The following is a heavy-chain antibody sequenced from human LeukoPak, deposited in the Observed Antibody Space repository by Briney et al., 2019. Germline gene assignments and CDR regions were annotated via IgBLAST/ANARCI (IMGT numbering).Heavy chain of an antibody. V-gene: IGHV4-59*01. CDR3: VRGQGWLPDY. CDR1: GGSISSYY. CDR2: IHSSGRT. D-gene: IGHD5-12*01. Sequence: SETLSLTCTVSGGSISSYYWSWIRQPPGKGLEWVGYIHSSGRTNYNPSLMSRVTMSLDTSKNQFSLKLSSVTAADTAVYYCVRGQGWLPDYWGQGTLVTVSS. J-gene: IGHJ4*02.